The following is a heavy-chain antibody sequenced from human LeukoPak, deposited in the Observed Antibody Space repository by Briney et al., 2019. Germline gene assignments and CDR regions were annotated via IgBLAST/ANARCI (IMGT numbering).Heavy chain of an antibody. CDR1: GYPFTSFG. CDR2: ISPYNGNT. D-gene: IGHD2-2*01. Sequence: ASVKVSCKTSGYPFTSFGVSWVRQAPGQGLEWMGWISPYNGNTNFAQRFQGRLTLTTDTSRSTVYMELRSLRSDDTAVYFCARARRVQVIPVAESAEYFEHWGQGTLVTVSS. CDR3: ARARRVQVIPVAESAEYFEH. J-gene: IGHJ1*01. V-gene: IGHV1-18*01.